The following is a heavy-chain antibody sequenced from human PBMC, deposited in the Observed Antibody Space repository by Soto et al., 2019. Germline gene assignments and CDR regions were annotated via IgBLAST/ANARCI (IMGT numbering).Heavy chain of an antibody. D-gene: IGHD6-6*01. CDR1: GGTFSSYA. V-gene: IGHV1-69*13. CDR3: ARGGSYIAASLLDY. J-gene: IGHJ4*02. Sequence: WASVKVSCKASGGTFSSYAISWVRQAPGQGLEWMGGIIPIFGTANYAQKFQGRVTITADESTSTAYMELSSLRSEDTAVYYCARGGSYIAASLLDYWGQGTLVTVSS. CDR2: IIPIFGTA.